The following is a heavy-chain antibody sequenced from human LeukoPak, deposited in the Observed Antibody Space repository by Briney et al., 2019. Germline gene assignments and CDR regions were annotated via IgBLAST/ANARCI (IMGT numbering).Heavy chain of an antibody. Sequence: SVKVSCKASGGTFSSYAISWVRQAPGQGLVWMGRIIPILGIANYAQKFQGRVTITADKSTSTAYMELSSLRSEDTAVYYCASQGIWFGELTYYYYYGMDVWGQGTTVTVSS. CDR3: ASQGIWFGELTYYYYYGMDV. D-gene: IGHD3-10*01. V-gene: IGHV1-69*04. CDR2: IIPILGIA. CDR1: GGTFSSYA. J-gene: IGHJ6*02.